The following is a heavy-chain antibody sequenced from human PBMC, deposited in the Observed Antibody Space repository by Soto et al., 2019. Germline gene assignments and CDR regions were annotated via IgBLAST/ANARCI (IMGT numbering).Heavy chain of an antibody. J-gene: IGHJ6*02. CDR2: INAGNGNT. CDR3: ATANLWFGELLGSYYHYGMDV. CDR1: GYTFTSYA. D-gene: IGHD3-10*01. V-gene: IGHV1-3*01. Sequence: ASVKVSCKASGYTFTSYAMHWVRQAPGQRLEWMGWINAGNGNTKYSQKFQGRVTITRDTSASTAYMELSSLRSEDTAVYYCATANLWFGELLGSYYHYGMDVWGQGTTVTVS.